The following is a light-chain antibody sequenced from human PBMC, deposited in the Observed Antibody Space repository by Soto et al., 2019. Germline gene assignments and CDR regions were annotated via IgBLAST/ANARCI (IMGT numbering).Light chain of an antibody. CDR1: SSDVGGYNY. J-gene: IGLJ2*01. CDR2: EVS. V-gene: IGLV2-8*01. Sequence: QSLLTQPPSASGSPGQSVTISCTGTSSDVGGYNYVSWYQQHPGKAPKLMIYEVSKRPSGVPDRFSGSKSGNTASLTVSGLQAEDEADYYCSSYAGSNKYVVFGGGTKLTVL. CDR3: SSYAGSNKYVV.